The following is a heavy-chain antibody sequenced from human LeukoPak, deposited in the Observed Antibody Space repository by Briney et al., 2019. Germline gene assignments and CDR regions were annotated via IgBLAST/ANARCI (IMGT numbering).Heavy chain of an antibody. CDR2: IWYDGSNK. V-gene: IGHV3-33*06. CDR1: GFTFSSYG. CDR3: AKDSRSSGWPEV. D-gene: IGHD6-19*01. Sequence: GGSLRLSCAASGFTFSSYGMHWVRQAPGKGLEWVAVIWYDGSNKYYADSVKGRFTISRDNSKNTLYLQMNSLRAEDTAVYYCAKDSRSSGWPEVWGQGTLVTVSS. J-gene: IGHJ4*02.